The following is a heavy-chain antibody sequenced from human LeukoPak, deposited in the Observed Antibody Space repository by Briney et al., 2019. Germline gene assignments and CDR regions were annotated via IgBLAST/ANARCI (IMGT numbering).Heavy chain of an antibody. CDR1: GGSISSYY. D-gene: IGHD3-22*01. V-gene: IGHV4-59*01. Sequence: SETLSLTCTVSGGSISSYYWSWIRQPPGKGLELIGYIYSTGITDYNPSLTSRVTISVDTSKNQFSLKLSSVTAADTAVYYCARFIGSSGYYDYWGHGTLVTVPS. CDR2: IYSTGIT. CDR3: ARFIGSSGYYDY. J-gene: IGHJ4*01.